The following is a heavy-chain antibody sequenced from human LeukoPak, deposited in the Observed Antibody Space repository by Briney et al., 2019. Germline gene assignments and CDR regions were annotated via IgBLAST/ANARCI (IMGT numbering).Heavy chain of an antibody. CDR2: IYYSGST. Sequence: PSETLSLTCTVSGGSISSSSYYWGWIRQPPGKGLEWIGSIYYSGSTYYNPSLKSRVTISVDTSKNQFSLKLSSVTAADTAVYYCATRSMADSSSWSYYYYYYYMDVWGKGTTVTVSS. D-gene: IGHD6-13*01. CDR1: GGSISSSSYY. V-gene: IGHV4-39*01. CDR3: ATRSMADSSSWSYYYYYYYMDV. J-gene: IGHJ6*03.